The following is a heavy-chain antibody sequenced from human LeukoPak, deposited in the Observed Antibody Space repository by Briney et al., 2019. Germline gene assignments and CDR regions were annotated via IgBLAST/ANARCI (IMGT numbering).Heavy chain of an antibody. CDR3: AKLPAAGGDYVYMDS. J-gene: IGHJ4*02. V-gene: IGHV3-23*01. CDR2: IARSGGYT. Sequence: GGSLRLSCAASGFTFTNYAMTWVRQAPGKGLEWVSAIARSGGYTYYADSVRGRFTISRDNSRNTLYLQMSSLRAEDTAVYYCAKLPAAGGDYVYMDSWGQGTLVTVSS. CDR1: GFTFTNYA. D-gene: IGHD3-16*01.